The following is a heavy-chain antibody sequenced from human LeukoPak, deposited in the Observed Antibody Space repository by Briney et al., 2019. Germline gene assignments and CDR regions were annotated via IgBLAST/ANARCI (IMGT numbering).Heavy chain of an antibody. CDR3: AREGVGATRYYYYYYGMDV. Sequence: SQTLSLTCAISGDSFSSNSAAWNWIRQSPSRGLEWLGRTYYRSKWYNDYAVSVKSRITINPDTSKNQFSLQLNSVTPEDTAVYYCAREGVGATRYYYYYYGMDVWGQGTTVTVSS. CDR1: GDSFSSNSAA. D-gene: IGHD1-26*01. CDR2: TYYRSKWYN. J-gene: IGHJ6*02. V-gene: IGHV6-1*01.